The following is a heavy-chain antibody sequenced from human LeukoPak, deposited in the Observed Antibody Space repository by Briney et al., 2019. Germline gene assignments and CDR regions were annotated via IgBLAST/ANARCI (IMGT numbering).Heavy chain of an antibody. Sequence: GGSLRLSCVASGFTLSSYNMNWVRQVPGKGLEWVSYISSSSSTIYYADSVKGRFTISRDNAKNSMYLQMSSLRGEDTAVYYCARLFGSVTTYDYWGQGTLVAVSS. CDR3: ARLFGSVTTYDY. V-gene: IGHV3-48*01. CDR2: ISSSSSTI. J-gene: IGHJ4*02. CDR1: GFTLSSYN. D-gene: IGHD3-3*01.